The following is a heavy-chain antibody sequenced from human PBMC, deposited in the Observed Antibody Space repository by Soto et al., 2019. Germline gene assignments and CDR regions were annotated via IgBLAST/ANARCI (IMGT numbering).Heavy chain of an antibody. V-gene: IGHV1-46*01. CDR3: ARGSLHCGGDCYNDY. Sequence: ASVKVSCKASGYTLTSYYMHWVRQAPGQGLEWMGIINPSGGSTSYAQKFQGRVTMTRDTSTSTVYMELSSLRSEDTAVYYCARGSLHCGGDCYNDYWGQGTLVTVSS. CDR1: GYTLTSYY. D-gene: IGHD2-21*02. J-gene: IGHJ4*02. CDR2: INPSGGST.